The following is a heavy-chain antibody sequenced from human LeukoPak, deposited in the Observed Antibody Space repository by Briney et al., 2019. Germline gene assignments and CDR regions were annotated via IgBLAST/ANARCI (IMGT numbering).Heavy chain of an antibody. D-gene: IGHD4/OR15-4a*01. Sequence: SETLSLTCTVSGASISSYYWTWIRQPPGKGLEWIGYIYYSGSTNYNPSLKSRVTISVDTSKNQFSLKLSSVTAADTAVYYCARRAGIYGRNYYFDYWGQGTLVTVSS. CDR1: GASISSYY. CDR3: ARRAGIYGRNYYFDY. J-gene: IGHJ4*02. CDR2: IYYSGST. V-gene: IGHV4-59*12.